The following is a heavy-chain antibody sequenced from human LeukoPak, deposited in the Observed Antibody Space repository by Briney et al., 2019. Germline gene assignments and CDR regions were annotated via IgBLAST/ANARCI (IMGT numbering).Heavy chain of an antibody. CDR3: ARGNSYGYGVIYYYYYMDV. Sequence: PSETLSLTCTVSGGSISSYYWSWIRQPPGKGLEWIGYIYYSGSTNYNPSLKSRVSISVDTSKNQFSLKLSSVTAADTAVYYCARGNSYGYGVIYYYYYMDVWGKGTTVTISS. V-gene: IGHV4-59*01. CDR1: GGSISSYY. D-gene: IGHD5-18*01. CDR2: IYYSGST. J-gene: IGHJ6*03.